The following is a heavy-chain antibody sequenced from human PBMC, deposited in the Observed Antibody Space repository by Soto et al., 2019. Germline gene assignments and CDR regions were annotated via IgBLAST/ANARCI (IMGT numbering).Heavy chain of an antibody. CDR3: ARGRWYTAMVPGLRY. CDR1: GGSFSGYY. J-gene: IGHJ4*02. V-gene: IGHV4-34*01. D-gene: IGHD5-18*01. CDR2: INHSGST. Sequence: QVQLQQWGAGLLKPSETLSLTCAVYGGSFSGYYWSWIRQPPGKGLEWIGEINHSGSTNYNPSLKSRVTRXXDXSXXQFSLKLSSVTAADTAVYYCARGRWYTAMVPGLRYWGQGTLVTVSS.